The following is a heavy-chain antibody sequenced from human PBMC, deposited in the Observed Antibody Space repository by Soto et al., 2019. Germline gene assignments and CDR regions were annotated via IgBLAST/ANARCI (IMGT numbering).Heavy chain of an antibody. CDR2: ITTTSSTM. V-gene: IGHV3-48*02. J-gene: IGHJ6*01. CDR3: PRDSSGRQYYGMDV. CDR1: GFIFSDYS. D-gene: IGHD6-25*01. Sequence: WGSLRLSCTPSGFIFSDYSMNWVRHAPGKGLEWISYITTTSSTMYYADSVKGRFTISRDNAKNSLYLQMNSLRDEDTAVYYCPRDSSGRQYYGMDVWGQGTTVTVSS.